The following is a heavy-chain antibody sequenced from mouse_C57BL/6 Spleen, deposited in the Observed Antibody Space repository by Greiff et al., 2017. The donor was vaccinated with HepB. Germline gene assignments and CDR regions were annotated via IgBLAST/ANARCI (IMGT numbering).Heavy chain of an antibody. D-gene: IGHD2-14*01. V-gene: IGHV1-42*01. CDR2: INPSTGGT. J-gene: IGHJ4*01. CDR1: GYSFTGYY. CDR3: ARRYGYAMDY. Sequence: EVQLQQSGPELVKPGASVKISCKASGYSFTGYYMNWVKQSPEKSLEWIGEINPSTGGTTYNQKFKAKATLTVDKSSSTAYMQLKSLTSEDSAVYYCARRYGYAMDYWGQGTSVTVSS.